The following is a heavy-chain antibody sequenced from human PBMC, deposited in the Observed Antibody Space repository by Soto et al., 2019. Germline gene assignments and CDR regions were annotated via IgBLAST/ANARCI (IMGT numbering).Heavy chain of an antibody. V-gene: IGHV3-23*01. Sequence: EVQLLESGGGLVQPGGSLRLSCAASGFTFSNYAMTWVRQAPGKGLEWVSVITGSGGGTYFVDSVKGRFTISRDNSKNAVYLRMNSLRAEDTAVYCCANRPLTAAGFDYWGQGTLVTVSS. CDR1: GFTFSNYA. D-gene: IGHD6-13*01. CDR3: ANRPLTAAGFDY. CDR2: ITGSGGGT. J-gene: IGHJ4*02.